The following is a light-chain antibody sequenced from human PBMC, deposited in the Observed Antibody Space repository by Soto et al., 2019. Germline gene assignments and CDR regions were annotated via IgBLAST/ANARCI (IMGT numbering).Light chain of an antibody. J-gene: IGKJ4*01. Sequence: DIQMTQSPSSLSASVGDRVTITCQASQDISNSISWYQQRPGKAPKLVIHDASTLETGVPSRLSGSGSRTEFTFTITTLQSEDIATYYCHQYHSLPLTFGGGTKVAIK. CDR1: QDISNS. V-gene: IGKV1-33*01. CDR2: DAS. CDR3: HQYHSLPLT.